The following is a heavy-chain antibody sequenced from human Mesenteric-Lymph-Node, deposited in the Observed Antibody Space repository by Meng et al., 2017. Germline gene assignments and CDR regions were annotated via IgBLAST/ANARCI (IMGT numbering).Heavy chain of an antibody. CDR1: GFTFGDYA. Sequence: ESLKISCTASGFTFGDYAMDWFRPAPGKGLEWVSAISGSGGSTYYADSVKGRFTISRDNSKNTLYLQMNSLRAEDTAVYYCAKAPPSLQLERRQAFDIWGQGTMVTVSS. J-gene: IGHJ3*02. D-gene: IGHD1-1*01. V-gene: IGHV3-23*01. CDR3: AKAPPSLQLERRQAFDI. CDR2: ISGSGGST.